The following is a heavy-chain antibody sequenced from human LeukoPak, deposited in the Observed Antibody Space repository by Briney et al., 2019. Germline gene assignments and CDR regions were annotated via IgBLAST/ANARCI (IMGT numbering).Heavy chain of an antibody. V-gene: IGHV3-30*02. CDR2: IQYDGRDK. CDR3: ANIPDGSGTETGY. CDR1: GFTFSHYG. J-gene: IGHJ4*02. Sequence: PGGSLRLSCAASGFTFSHYGIHWVRQAPGKGPEWVAFIQYDGRDKYYADSVKGRFTISRDNSKNTLYLQMNSLRPEDTAVYFCANIPDGSGTETGYWGQGTLVTVSS. D-gene: IGHD3-22*01.